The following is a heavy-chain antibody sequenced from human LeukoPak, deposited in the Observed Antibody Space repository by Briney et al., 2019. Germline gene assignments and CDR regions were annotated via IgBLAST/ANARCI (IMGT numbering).Heavy chain of an antibody. D-gene: IGHD3-9*01. V-gene: IGHV3-30*18. J-gene: IGHJ6*03. CDR1: GFTFSSYG. Sequence: GGSLRLSCAASGFTFSSYGMHWVRQAPGKGLEWVAVISYDGSNKYYADSVKGRFTISRDNSKNTLYLQMNSLRAEDTAVYYCAKDGILRYFDWLSYYMDVWGKGTTVTISS. CDR3: AKDGILRYFDWLSYYMDV. CDR2: ISYDGSNK.